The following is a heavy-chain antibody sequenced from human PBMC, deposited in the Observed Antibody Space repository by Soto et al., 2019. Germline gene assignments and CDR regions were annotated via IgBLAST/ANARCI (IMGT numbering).Heavy chain of an antibody. CDR2: IDPSDSYT. J-gene: IGHJ6*02. Sequence: GESLKISCKGSGYSFTSYWISWVRQMPGKGLEWMGRIDPSDSYTNYSPSFQGHVTISADKSISTAYLQWSSLKASDTAMYYCANSLRAVADRGYYYYGMDVWGQGTTVTVSS. CDR1: GYSFTSYW. V-gene: IGHV5-10-1*01. D-gene: IGHD6-19*01. CDR3: ANSLRAVADRGYYYYGMDV.